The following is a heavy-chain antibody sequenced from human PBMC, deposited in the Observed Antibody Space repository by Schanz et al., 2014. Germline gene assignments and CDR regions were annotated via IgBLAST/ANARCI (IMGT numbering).Heavy chain of an antibody. CDR3: ARDSRYCTGVDCKGDAFDL. CDR2: IKKDGSEN. D-gene: IGHD2-8*02. V-gene: IGHV3-7*01. J-gene: IGHJ3*01. Sequence: EVQLVESEGGLVQPGGSLRLSCEGSGFSFSDYWMGWVRQAPGKGLEWVANIKKDGSENYYADSVKGRFIISRDNAKNSLYLQLNSLTAEDTAVYHCARDSRYCTGVDCKGDAFDLWGQGTLVTVSS. CDR1: GFSFSDYW.